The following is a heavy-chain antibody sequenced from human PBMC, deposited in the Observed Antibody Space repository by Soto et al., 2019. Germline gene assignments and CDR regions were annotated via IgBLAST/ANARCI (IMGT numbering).Heavy chain of an antibody. V-gene: IGHV3-30-3*01. D-gene: IGHD1-26*01. Sequence: PGGSLRLSCAASGFTFSSYAMHWVRQAPGKGLEWVAVISYDGSNKYYADSVKGRFPISRDNSKNTLYLQMNSLRPEDTAVYYCARGSYLNYFDYWGQGTLVTVSA. CDR1: GFTFSSYA. CDR2: ISYDGSNK. J-gene: IGHJ4*02. CDR3: ARGSYLNYFDY.